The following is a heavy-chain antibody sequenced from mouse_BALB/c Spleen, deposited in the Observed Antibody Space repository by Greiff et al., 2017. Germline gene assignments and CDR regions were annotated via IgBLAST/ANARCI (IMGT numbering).Heavy chain of an antibody. D-gene: IGHD2-4*01. J-gene: IGHJ3*01. V-gene: IGHV7-3*02. CDR3: ARGGTMTAWFAY. CDR2: IRNKANGYTT. Sequence: EVQLVESGGGLVQPGGSLRLSCATSGFTFTDYYMSWVRQPPGKALEWLGFIRNKANGYTTEYSASVKGRFTISRDNSQSILYLQMNTLRAEDSATYYCARGGTMTAWFAYWGQGTLVTVSA. CDR1: GFTFTDYY.